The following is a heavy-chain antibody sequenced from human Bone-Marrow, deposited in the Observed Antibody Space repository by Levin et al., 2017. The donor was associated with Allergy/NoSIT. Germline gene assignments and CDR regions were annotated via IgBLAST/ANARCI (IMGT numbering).Heavy chain of an antibody. J-gene: IGHJ6*02. D-gene: IGHD5-12*01. CDR1: GFTFTGYY. Sequence: RASVKVSCRTSGFTFTGYYVHWVRQAPRQGLQWLGRINPKTGDTTYSQDFQGRLSMTADTSNSTLSLELSSLRSDDTAVYYCVRQGGGFAHYFYNTGDVWGQGTTVIVSS. CDR2: INPKTGDT. CDR3: VRQGGGFAHYFYNTGDV. V-gene: IGHV1-2*06.